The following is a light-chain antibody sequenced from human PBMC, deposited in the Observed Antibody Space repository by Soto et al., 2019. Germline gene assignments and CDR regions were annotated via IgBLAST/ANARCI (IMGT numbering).Light chain of an antibody. CDR1: QSVFNY. CDR3: HQSYYNPT. Sequence: DIQMTQSPSSLSASVGDRVTITCRASQSVFNYLHWYQLKPGRAPNLLIYAISTLQSGVPSRFSGSGSGTDFTLTISSLQHDDFATYYCHQSYYNPTLGQGNKVEIK. V-gene: IGKV1-39*01. CDR2: AIS. J-gene: IGKJ1*01.